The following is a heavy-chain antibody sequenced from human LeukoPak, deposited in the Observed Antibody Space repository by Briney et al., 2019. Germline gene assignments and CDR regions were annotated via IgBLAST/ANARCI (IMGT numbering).Heavy chain of an antibody. CDR3: ARADVRQFDY. Sequence: SETLSLTCAVYGGSFSGYYWSWIRQPTGKGLEWIGEINHSGSTNYNPSLKSRVTISVDTSKNQFSLKPSSVTAADTAVYYCARADVRQFDYWGQGTLVTVSS. J-gene: IGHJ4*02. CDR2: INHSGST. CDR1: GGSFSGYY. V-gene: IGHV4-34*01.